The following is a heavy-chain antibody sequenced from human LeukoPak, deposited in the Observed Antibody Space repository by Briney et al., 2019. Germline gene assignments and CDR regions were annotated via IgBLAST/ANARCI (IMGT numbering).Heavy chain of an antibody. D-gene: IGHD3-22*01. Sequence: SETLSLTCTVSGGSISSGSYYWSWIRQPAGKGLEWIGRIYTSGSTNYNPSLKSRVTISVDTSKNQFSLKLSSVTAADTAVYYCAGDRGGYYDSGRYYYYYMDVWGKGTTVTVPS. CDR3: AGDRGGYYDSGRYYYYYMDV. CDR1: GGSISSGSYY. J-gene: IGHJ6*03. V-gene: IGHV4-61*02. CDR2: IYTSGST.